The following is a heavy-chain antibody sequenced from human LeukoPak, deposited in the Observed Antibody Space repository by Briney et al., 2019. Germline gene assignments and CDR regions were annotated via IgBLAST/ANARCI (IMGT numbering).Heavy chain of an antibody. J-gene: IGHJ4*02. D-gene: IGHD1-26*01. CDR3: ASPRRRGSYPTYFDY. CDR1: GGSISSSSYY. Sequence: SETLSLTCTVSGGSISSSSYYWGWIRQPPGKGREGIGSIYYSGSTYYNPSLKSRVTISVDTSKNQFSLKLSSVTAADTAVYYCASPRRRGSYPTYFDYWGQGTLVTVSS. V-gene: IGHV4-39*07. CDR2: IYYSGST.